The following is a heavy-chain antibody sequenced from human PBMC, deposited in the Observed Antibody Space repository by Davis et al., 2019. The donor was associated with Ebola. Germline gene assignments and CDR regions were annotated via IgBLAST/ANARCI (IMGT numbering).Heavy chain of an antibody. CDR2: ISNSGNTR. J-gene: IGHJ4*02. V-gene: IGHV3-11*04. Sequence: GESLKISCAASGFPFFDYYMTWIRQAPGKGLEWVSYISNSGNTRYYADSVKGRFTISRDNAKNSLYLQMNSLRDEDTAVYYCARVVRDYIWGSYRHFDYWGQGTLVTVSS. CDR3: ARVVRDYIWGSYRHFDY. CDR1: GFPFFDYY. D-gene: IGHD3-16*02.